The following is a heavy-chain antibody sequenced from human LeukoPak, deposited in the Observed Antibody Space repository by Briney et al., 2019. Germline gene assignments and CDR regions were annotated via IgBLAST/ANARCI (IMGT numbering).Heavy chain of an antibody. CDR3: AKGGHYSFFDY. CDR1: GLIFRNYA. D-gene: IGHD4-11*01. Sequence: PGGSLRLSCTASGLIFRNYAMTWVRQAPRKGLEWVSTISGDGTETFYADSVKGRLTISRDNSKNTHYLQMSSLRAEDTGIYYCAKGGHYSFFDYWGQGTLVTVSS. CDR2: ISGDGTET. J-gene: IGHJ4*02. V-gene: IGHV3-23*01.